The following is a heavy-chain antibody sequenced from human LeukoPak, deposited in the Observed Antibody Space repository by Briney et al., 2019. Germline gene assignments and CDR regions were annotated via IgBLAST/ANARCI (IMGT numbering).Heavy chain of an antibody. Sequence: PSETLSLTCTVSGVSISSSNSYWGWIRQPPGKGLEWIGSIYYSGNTYYNASLKSQVSISIDTSKNQFSLRLTSVTAADTAVYYCARGTTVTTFDFVFDYWGQGTLVTVSS. CDR1: GVSISSSNSY. V-gene: IGHV4-39*01. J-gene: IGHJ4*02. D-gene: IGHD4-17*01. CDR3: ARGTTVTTFDFVFDY. CDR2: IYYSGNT.